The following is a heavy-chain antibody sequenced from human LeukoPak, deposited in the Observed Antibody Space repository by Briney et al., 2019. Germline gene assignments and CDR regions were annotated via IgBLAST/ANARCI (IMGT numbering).Heavy chain of an antibody. CDR3: ARGAGWYSS. J-gene: IGHJ5*02. V-gene: IGHV4-59*01. CDR1: GGSISTYY. Sequence: SETLSLTCTVSGGSISTYYWSWIRQPPGKGLEWIAYINYSGKTSYNPSLKSRVIISVDTSQNQFSLKLSSVTAADTAVYYCARGAGWYSSWGQGTLVTVSS. CDR2: INYSGKT. D-gene: IGHD6-19*01.